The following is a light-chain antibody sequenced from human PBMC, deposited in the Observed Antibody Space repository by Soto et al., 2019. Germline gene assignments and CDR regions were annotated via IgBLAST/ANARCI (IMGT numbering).Light chain of an antibody. CDR1: QSVSNNY. V-gene: IGKV3-20*01. J-gene: IGKJ1*01. CDR2: GAS. CDR3: QQYNNWPRT. Sequence: EIVLTLSPGTLSLSPGDRATLSCRASQSVSNNYLAWYQQKPGQAPRLLIYGASNRATGIPDRFSGSGSGTDFTLTISRLEPEDFAVYYCQQYNNWPRTFGQGTKVDI.